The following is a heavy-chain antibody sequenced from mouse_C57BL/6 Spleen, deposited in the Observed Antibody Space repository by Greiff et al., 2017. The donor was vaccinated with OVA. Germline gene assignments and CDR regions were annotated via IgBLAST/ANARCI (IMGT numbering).Heavy chain of an antibody. V-gene: IGHV1-69*01. Sequence: QVQLQQSGAELVMPGASVKLSCKASGYTFTSYWMHWVKQRPGQGLEWIGEIDPSDSYTNYNQKFKGKSTLTVDKSSSTAYMQLSSLTSEDSAVYYCVLYGPRDYFDYWGQGTTLTVSS. CDR2: IDPSDSYT. CDR1: GYTFTSYW. CDR3: VLYGPRDYFDY. J-gene: IGHJ2*01. D-gene: IGHD1-1*02.